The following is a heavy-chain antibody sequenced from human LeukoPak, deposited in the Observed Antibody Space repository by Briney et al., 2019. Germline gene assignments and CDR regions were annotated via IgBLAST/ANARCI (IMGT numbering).Heavy chain of an antibody. J-gene: IGHJ4*02. CDR2: MNPNSGNT. D-gene: IGHD3-10*01. V-gene: IGHV1-8*01. CDR3: ARKFLGSRGYYFDY. Sequence: GASVKVSCKASGYTFTSYDINWVRQATGQGLEWMGWMNPNSGNTGYAQKFQGRVTMTRNTSIRRAYMELSSLRSEDTAIYYCARKFLGSRGYYFDYWGQGTLVTVSS. CDR1: GYTFTSYD.